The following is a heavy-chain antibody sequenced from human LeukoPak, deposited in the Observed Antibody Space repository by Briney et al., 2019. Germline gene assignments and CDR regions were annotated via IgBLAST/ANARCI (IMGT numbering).Heavy chain of an antibody. Sequence: SETLSLTCAVYGGSFSGYYWSWIRQPPGKGLEWIGEINHSGSTNYNPSLKSRVTISVDTSKNQFSLKLSSVTAADTAVYYCARMAVPVDYWGQGTLVTVSS. CDR2: INHSGST. J-gene: IGHJ4*02. CDR3: ARMAVPVDY. D-gene: IGHD5-24*01. V-gene: IGHV4-34*01. CDR1: GGSFSGYY.